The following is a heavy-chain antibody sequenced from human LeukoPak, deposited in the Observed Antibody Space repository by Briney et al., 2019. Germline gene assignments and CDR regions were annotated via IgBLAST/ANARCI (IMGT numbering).Heavy chain of an antibody. V-gene: IGHV3-11*01. CDR2: IGETGSTI. CDR3: ARDRVTYSSSWFRRGALDV. Sequence: PGGSLRLSCAASGFTFNDYYMSWVRQAPGKGLEWLSNIGETGSTIYYAASVKGRFTISRDNANSSLFLHMNSLRVEDTAVYYCARDRVTYSSSWFRRGALDVWGQGTTVTVSS. CDR1: GFTFNDYY. D-gene: IGHD6-13*01. J-gene: IGHJ6*02.